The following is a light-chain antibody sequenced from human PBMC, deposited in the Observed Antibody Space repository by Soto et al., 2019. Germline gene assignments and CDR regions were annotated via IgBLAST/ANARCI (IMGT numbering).Light chain of an antibody. Sequence: QSVLTQPPSASGSPGQSVTISCTGTTSDIGRYNYVSWYQHHPGKAPKLVIYEVSNRPSGVSNRFSGSKSGNTASLTISGLQTEDEADYYCSSYTRTDTRVFGGGTKVTVL. CDR1: TSDIGRYNY. CDR3: SSYTRTDTRV. V-gene: IGLV2-14*01. J-gene: IGLJ2*01. CDR2: EVS.